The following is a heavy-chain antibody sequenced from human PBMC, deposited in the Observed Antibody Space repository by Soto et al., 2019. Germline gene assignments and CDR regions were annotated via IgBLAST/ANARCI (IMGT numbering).Heavy chain of an antibody. CDR1: GFTFTRYS. CDR2: ISSTTNYI. J-gene: IGHJ4*02. CDR3: ARESEDLTSNFDY. Sequence: PGGSLRLSCXASGFTFTRYSMNWVRQAPGNGLEWVSSISSTTNYIYYADSMKGRFTVSRDNAKNSVYLEMNSLSAEDTAVYYCARESEDLTSNFDYWGQGTLVTVSS. V-gene: IGHV3-21*01.